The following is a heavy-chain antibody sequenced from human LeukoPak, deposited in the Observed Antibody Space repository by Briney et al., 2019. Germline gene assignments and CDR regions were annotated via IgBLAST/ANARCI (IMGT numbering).Heavy chain of an antibody. CDR1: GGTFSSYT. J-gene: IGHJ4*02. V-gene: IGHV1-69*02. D-gene: IGHD2-21*01. CDR3: AKGLKVINIDY. CDR2: IIPILGIA. Sequence: SVKVSCKASGGTFSSYTISWVRQAPGQGLEWMGRIIPILGIANYAQKFQGRVTITADKSTSTAYMELSSLRSEDTAVYYCAKGLKVINIDYWGQGTLVTVSS.